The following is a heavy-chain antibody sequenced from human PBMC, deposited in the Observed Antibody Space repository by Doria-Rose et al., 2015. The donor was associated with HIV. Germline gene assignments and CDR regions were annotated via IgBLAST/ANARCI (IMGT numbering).Heavy chain of an antibody. CDR3: AKAPIIGPKYYFYMDV. J-gene: IGHJ6*03. CDR1: GFSFESYA. CDR2: ISWDSGAK. Sequence: VQLQESGGGLVQPGRSLRLSCVGSGFSFESYAMHWVRLAPGKGPAWVAGISWDSGAKGNADSVEGRFTISRDNAKKSVYLEMRSLRPEDTAFYYCAKAPIIGPKYYFYMDVWGKGTSVTVSS. D-gene: IGHD3-3*01. V-gene: IGHV3-9*01.